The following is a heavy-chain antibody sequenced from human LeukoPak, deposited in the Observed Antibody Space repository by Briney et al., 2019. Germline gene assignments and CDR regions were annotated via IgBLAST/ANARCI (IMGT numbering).Heavy chain of an antibody. CDR3: ARVGRTGIAAAANFDY. Sequence: EPGGPLRLSCAAPGFTFPSYAMTWVRKAPGKGLEWVSVIRGSGDNTYYADSVKGRFTISRDNSKNTLYLQMNSLRAEDTAVYYCARVGRTGIAAAANFDYWGQGTLVTVSS. D-gene: IGHD6-13*01. V-gene: IGHV3-23*01. J-gene: IGHJ4*02. CDR1: GFTFPSYA. CDR2: IRGSGDNT.